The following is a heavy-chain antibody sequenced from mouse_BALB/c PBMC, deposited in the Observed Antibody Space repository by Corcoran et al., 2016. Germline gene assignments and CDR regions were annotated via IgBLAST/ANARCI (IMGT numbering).Heavy chain of an antibody. J-gene: IGHJ2*01. CDR1: GYPFTSYV. V-gene: IGHV1S136*01. D-gene: IGHD2-1*01. CDR3: AREVPGGNPFDY. CDR2: IYPYNDGI. Sequence: EVQLQQSGPELVKPGASVKVSCKASGYPFTSYVMHWVKQKHGQGLEWIGYIYPYNDGIKYTEKFKGKATLTSDKSSSTAYMGLSSLTSEDSAVYYCAREVPGGNPFDYWGQGTTLTVSS.